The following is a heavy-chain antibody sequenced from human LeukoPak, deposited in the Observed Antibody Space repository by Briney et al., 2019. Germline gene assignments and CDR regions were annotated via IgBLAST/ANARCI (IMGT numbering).Heavy chain of an antibody. CDR2: ISYDGSNK. D-gene: IGHD5-12*01. Sequence: QPGRSLRLSCAASGFTFSSYGMHWVRQAPGKGLEWVAVISYDGSNKYYADSVKGRFTISRDNSKNTLYLQMNSLRAEDTAVYYCAKDLLDIVASAFDIWGQGTMVTVSS. J-gene: IGHJ3*02. CDR1: GFTFSSYG. CDR3: AKDLLDIVASAFDI. V-gene: IGHV3-30*18.